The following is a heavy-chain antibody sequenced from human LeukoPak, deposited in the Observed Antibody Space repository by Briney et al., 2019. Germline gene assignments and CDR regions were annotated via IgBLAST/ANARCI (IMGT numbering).Heavy chain of an antibody. D-gene: IGHD3-3*01. CDR2: ICGSGGST. Sequence: PGGSLRLSCAASGFTFSSYAMSWVRQAPGKGLEWVSAICGSGGSTYYADSVKGRFTTSRDNSKNTLYLQMNSLRAEDTAVYYCAKDGGYDFWSGYYMDYWGQGTLVTVSS. CDR3: AKDGGYDFWSGYYMDY. CDR1: GFTFSSYA. J-gene: IGHJ4*02. V-gene: IGHV3-23*01.